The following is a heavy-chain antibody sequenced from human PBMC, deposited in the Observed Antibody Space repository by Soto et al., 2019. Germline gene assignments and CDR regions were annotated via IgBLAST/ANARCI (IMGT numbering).Heavy chain of an antibody. Sequence: PGGSLRLSCAASGFTFSSYGMHWVRQAPGKGLEWVAVISYDGSNKYYADSVKGRFTISRDNSKNTQYLQMNSLRAEDTAVYYCAKGGRRELLGGVDYWGQGTLVTVSS. CDR3: AKGGRRELLGGVDY. J-gene: IGHJ4*02. V-gene: IGHV3-30*18. CDR1: GFTFSSYG. D-gene: IGHD1-26*01. CDR2: ISYDGSNK.